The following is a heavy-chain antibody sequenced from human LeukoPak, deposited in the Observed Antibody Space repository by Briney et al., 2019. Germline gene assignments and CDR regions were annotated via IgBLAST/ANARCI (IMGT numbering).Heavy chain of an antibody. Sequence: SETLSLTCTVSGGSISSYYWSWIRQPPGKGLEWIGEINHSGSTNYSPSLKSRVTISVDTSKNQFSLKLSSVTAADTAVYYCARRGNINDAFDIWGQGTMVTVSS. CDR1: GGSISSYY. CDR3: ARRGNINDAFDI. J-gene: IGHJ3*02. D-gene: IGHD3-10*01. CDR2: INHSGST. V-gene: IGHV4-34*01.